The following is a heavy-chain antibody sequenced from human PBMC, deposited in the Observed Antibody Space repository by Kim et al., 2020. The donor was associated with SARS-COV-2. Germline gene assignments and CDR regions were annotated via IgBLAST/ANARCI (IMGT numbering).Heavy chain of an antibody. D-gene: IGHD3-22*01. CDR3: ARGTPRGLSRLIDYYYYYGMDV. Sequence: ASVKVSCKASGYTFTSYDINWVRQATGQGLEWMGWMNPNSGNTGYAQKFQGRVTMTRNTSISTAYMELSSLRSEDTAVYYCARGTPRGLSRLIDYYYYYGMDVWGQGTTVTVSS. V-gene: IGHV1-8*01. CDR2: MNPNSGNT. J-gene: IGHJ6*02. CDR1: GYTFTSYD.